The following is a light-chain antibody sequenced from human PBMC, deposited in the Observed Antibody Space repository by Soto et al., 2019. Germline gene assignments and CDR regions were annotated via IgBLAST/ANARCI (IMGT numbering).Light chain of an antibody. CDR3: NSFTTSGTYV. V-gene: IGLV2-14*01. CDR1: SSVVGAYNY. CDR2: DVS. Sequence: QSVLTQPAPLSGSPGQSIALSCTGTSSVVGAYNYVSWYQQYPGKAPKVMIFDVSNRPSGVSNRFSGSKSDNTASLTISGLQAEDEADYYCNSFTTSGTYVFGTGTKVTVL. J-gene: IGLJ1*01.